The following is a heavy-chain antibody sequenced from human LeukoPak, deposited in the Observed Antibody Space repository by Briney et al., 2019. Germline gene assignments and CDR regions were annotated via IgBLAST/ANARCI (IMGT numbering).Heavy chain of an antibody. D-gene: IGHD3-9*01. J-gene: IGHJ4*02. CDR3: ATTSYDILGYHDY. V-gene: IGHV3-23*01. CDR2: ISGSGGST. Sequence: QPGGSLRLSCAASGFTFSSYTMSWVRQAPGKGLEWVSAISGSGGSTYYADSVKGRFTISRDNSKNTLYLQMNSLRAEDTAVYYCATTSYDILGYHDYWGQGTLVTVSS. CDR1: GFTFSSYT.